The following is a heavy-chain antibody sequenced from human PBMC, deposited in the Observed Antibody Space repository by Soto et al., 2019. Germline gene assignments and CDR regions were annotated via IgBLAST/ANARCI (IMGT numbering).Heavy chain of an antibody. CDR2: ISSDGRNK. V-gene: IGHV3-30*18. D-gene: IGHD2-8*01. CDR1: DFIFNTYG. CDR3: AKWEIMVVNQDGFDI. J-gene: IGHJ3*02. Sequence: QVQLVESGGGVVQPGKSLRLSCAAADFIFNTYGIHWVRQAPGKGLEWVAVISSDGRNKYYADSVKGRYTISRDNAKNTGYLERNSLRTEDTAVYYSAKWEIMVVNQDGFDIWGQGTKVTVSS.